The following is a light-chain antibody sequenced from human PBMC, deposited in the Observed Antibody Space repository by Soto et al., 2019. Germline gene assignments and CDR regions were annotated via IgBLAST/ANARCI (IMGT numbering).Light chain of an antibody. CDR1: QSVSGD. CDR3: HQYNKWPYT. V-gene: IGKV3-15*01. J-gene: IGKJ3*01. CDR2: AAS. Sequence: EVLMTQSPVTLSVSPGERATLSCRPSQSVSGDLASYQRKPGQAPRLLIYAASTRATGIPARFSGSGCRKEFTITIGSLPSEDCAIYYCHQYNKWPYTLGPGTKV.